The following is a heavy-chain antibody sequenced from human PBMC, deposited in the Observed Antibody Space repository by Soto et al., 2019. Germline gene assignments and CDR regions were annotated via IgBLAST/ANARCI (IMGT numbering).Heavy chain of an antibody. Sequence: PGGSLRLSCAASGFTFSSYAIHWVRQAPGKGLEWVALISYHGLDKFYADSVKGRFTISRDNSKNTLYLQMSSLRAEDTTVYYCARDSYCNSTRCINNWFDPWGQGTLVTVSS. CDR1: GFTFSSYA. D-gene: IGHD2-2*01. CDR2: ISYHGLDK. CDR3: ARDSYCNSTRCINNWFDP. J-gene: IGHJ5*02. V-gene: IGHV3-30-3*01.